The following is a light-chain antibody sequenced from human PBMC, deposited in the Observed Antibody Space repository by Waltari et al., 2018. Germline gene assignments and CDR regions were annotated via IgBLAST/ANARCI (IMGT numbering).Light chain of an antibody. CDR1: NIGSKS. CDR2: YDG. Sequence: SYVVTQSPSVSVAPGETARLPCWGHNIGSKSVHCYQQGPGQAPVLVISYDGDRPSGIPERFSGSNSGNTATLTIRWVEAEDEADYYCLVWHSTIDHQGVFGGGTKLTVL. CDR3: LVWHSTIDHQGV. V-gene: IGLV3-21*04. J-gene: IGLJ2*01.